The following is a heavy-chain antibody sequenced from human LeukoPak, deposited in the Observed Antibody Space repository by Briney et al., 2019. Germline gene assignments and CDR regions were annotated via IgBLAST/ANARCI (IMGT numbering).Heavy chain of an antibody. V-gene: IGHV1-24*01. D-gene: IGHD3-16*02. Sequence: ASVKVSCKVSGYSLTESSMHWVRQAPGKGLEWMGGFDPEDGETIYAQKFQGRVTMTEDTSTDTAYIELRSLRSEDTAVYYCAVGLLGLRSEEFSIVSYHFDYWGQGTLVTVSS. CDR3: AVGLLGLRSEEFSIVSYHFDY. CDR2: FDPEDGET. J-gene: IGHJ4*02. CDR1: GYSLTESS.